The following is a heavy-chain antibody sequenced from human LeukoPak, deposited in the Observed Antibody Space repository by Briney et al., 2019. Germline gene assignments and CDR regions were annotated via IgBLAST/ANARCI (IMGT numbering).Heavy chain of an antibody. Sequence: ASETLSLTCTVSGGSISSYYWSWIRQPAGEGLEWIGRLHTSGSTHYNPSLKGRVTMSVDTSKNQFSLKLSSVTAADTAVYYCARDFGYGDYFFDDWGQGTLVTVSS. V-gene: IGHV4-4*07. J-gene: IGHJ4*02. D-gene: IGHD4-17*01. CDR2: LHTSGST. CDR1: GGSISSYY. CDR3: ARDFGYGDYFFDD.